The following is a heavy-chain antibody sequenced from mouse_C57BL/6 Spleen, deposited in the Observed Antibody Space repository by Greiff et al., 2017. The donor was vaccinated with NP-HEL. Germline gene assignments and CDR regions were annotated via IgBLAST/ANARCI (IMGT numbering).Heavy chain of an antibody. J-gene: IGHJ3*01. CDR2: INYDGSST. Sequence: EVQVVESEGGLVQPGSSMKLSCTASGFTFSDYYMAWVRQVPEKGLEWVANINYDGSSTYYLDSLKSRFIISRDNAKNILYLQMSSLKSEDTATYYCARDPDFAYWGQGTLVTVSA. CDR3: ARDPDFAY. CDR1: GFTFSDYY. V-gene: IGHV5-16*01.